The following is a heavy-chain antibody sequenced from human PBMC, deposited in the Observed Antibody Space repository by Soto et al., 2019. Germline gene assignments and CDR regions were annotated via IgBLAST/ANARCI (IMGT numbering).Heavy chain of an antibody. Sequence: SETLSLTCTVSGGSISSGGHYWSWIRQHPGKGLEWIGYIYYSGSTYYNPSLKSRVTISVDTSKNQFSLKLSSVTAADTAVYYCARDWTTGYYYYGMDVWGQGTTVTVSS. J-gene: IGHJ6*02. D-gene: IGHD1-1*01. V-gene: IGHV4-31*03. CDR1: GGSISSGGHY. CDR3: ARDWTTGYYYYGMDV. CDR2: IYYSGST.